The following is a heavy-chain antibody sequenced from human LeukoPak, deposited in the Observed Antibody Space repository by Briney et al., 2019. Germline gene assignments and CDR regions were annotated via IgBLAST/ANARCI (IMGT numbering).Heavy chain of an antibody. J-gene: IGHJ4*02. Sequence: PSETLSRTCTVSGDPISSCSNYKWSWIRQPPGKGLEWIGYIYYHGSTNYNPSPKSRVTFSVDTSKNQFSLKLSSVTAADTAVYYCAREYSAFDYWGQGTLVTVSS. V-gene: IGHV4-61*01. D-gene: IGHD6-13*01. CDR2: IYYHGST. CDR1: GDPISSCSNY. CDR3: AREYSAFDY.